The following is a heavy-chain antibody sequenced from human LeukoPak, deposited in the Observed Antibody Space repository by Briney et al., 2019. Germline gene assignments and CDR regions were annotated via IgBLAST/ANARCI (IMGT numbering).Heavy chain of an antibody. CDR2: INPNSGGT. D-gene: IGHD3-10*01. CDR1: GYTFTGYY. J-gene: IGHJ4*02. V-gene: IGHV1-2*02. Sequence: GASVTVSCTVSGYTFTGYYMHWVRQAPGQGLEWRGWINPNSGGTNYAQKFQGRVTMTRDTSISTAYMELSRLRSDDTAVYYCARGPTTMVRGVIDYWGQGTLVTVSS. CDR3: ARGPTTMVRGVIDY.